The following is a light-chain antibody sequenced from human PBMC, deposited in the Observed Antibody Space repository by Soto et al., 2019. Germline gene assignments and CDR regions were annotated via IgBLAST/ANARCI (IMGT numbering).Light chain of an antibody. CDR3: HPYNHWT. J-gene: IGKJ1*01. CDR2: DAS. V-gene: IGKV1-5*01. Sequence: DIQMTQSPSTLSASVGDRVTIACRASQSISYWLAWYQQKPGKAPKLLIYDASILQSGVPSRFSGSGSGTEFTLTVSSLKPDDFATSYCHPYNHWTFGQGSRVDIX. CDR1: QSISYW.